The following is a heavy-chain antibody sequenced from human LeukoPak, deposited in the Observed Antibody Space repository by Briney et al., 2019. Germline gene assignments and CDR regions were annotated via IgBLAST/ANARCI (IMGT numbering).Heavy chain of an antibody. CDR3: ARDTPPRDTYYYDSSGYYLGAFDI. V-gene: IGHV4-59*01. J-gene: IGHJ3*02. CDR2: IYYSGST. CDR1: GGSISSYY. D-gene: IGHD3-22*01. Sequence: PSETLSLTCTVSGGSISSYYWSWIRQPPGKGLEWIGYIYYSGSTNYNPSLKSRDTISVDTSKNQFSLKLSSVTAADTAVYYCARDTPPRDTYYYDSSGYYLGAFDIWGQGTMVTVSS.